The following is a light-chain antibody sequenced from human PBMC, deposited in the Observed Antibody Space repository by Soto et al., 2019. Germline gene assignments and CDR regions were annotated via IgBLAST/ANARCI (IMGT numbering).Light chain of an antibody. J-gene: IGKJ2*01. CDR3: QPYSSYPYT. Sequence: DIQMPQSPSIVSASVGDGVTIACRASQSVTLWLTWYQQKPGKAPKLLLYKASTLESGVTSRFSGNGSETDFTLTISSLQPDDIGTYYCQPYSSYPYTFGQGTKLEIK. V-gene: IGKV1-5*03. CDR1: QSVTLW. CDR2: KAS.